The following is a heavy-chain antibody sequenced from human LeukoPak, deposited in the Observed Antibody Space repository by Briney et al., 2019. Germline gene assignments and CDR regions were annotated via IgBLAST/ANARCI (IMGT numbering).Heavy chain of an antibody. V-gene: IGHV3-21*01. J-gene: IGHJ4*02. D-gene: IGHD3-10*01. CDR2: ISTSSSYI. CDR3: ARGLGGVDY. Sequence: GGSLRLSCAASGFTFSSYSMNWVRQAPGKGLEWASSISTSSSYIHYADSVKGRFTISRDNARNSLYLQMNSLRAEDTAVYYCARGLGGVDYWGQGTLVTVSS. CDR1: GFTFSSYS.